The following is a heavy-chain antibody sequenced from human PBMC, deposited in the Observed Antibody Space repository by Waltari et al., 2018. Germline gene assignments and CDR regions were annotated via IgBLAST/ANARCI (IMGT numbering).Heavy chain of an antibody. CDR1: GYTFSNYN. CDR2: IDPSGGAT. Sequence: QVQLAQSGAEVKKPGASVMVSCKTSGYTFSNYNIHWVRQAPGQGLEWMGRIDPSGGATRYAQQFQGRVTLTRDTSTSTVYMELNSLRSEDTAVYYCAKPYLRISGAFDIWGQGTMVTVSS. CDR3: AKPYLRISGAFDI. V-gene: IGHV1-46*01. J-gene: IGHJ3*02.